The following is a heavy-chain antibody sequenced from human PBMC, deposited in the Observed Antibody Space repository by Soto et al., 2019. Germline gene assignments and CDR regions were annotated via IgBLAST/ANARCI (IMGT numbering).Heavy chain of an antibody. V-gene: IGHV3-53*01. CDR3: TGFGGNSV. J-gene: IGHJ4*02. Sequence: GSLRLSCAVSGFTVTNNHVTWVRQSTGKGLECVSVIWNNGRTSYADSVKGRFTISRDNSKNTVYLQMKSLRAEDTAMYYCTGFGGNSVWGQGTLVTVSS. D-gene: IGHD2-21*02. CDR1: GFTVTNNH. CDR2: IWNNGRT.